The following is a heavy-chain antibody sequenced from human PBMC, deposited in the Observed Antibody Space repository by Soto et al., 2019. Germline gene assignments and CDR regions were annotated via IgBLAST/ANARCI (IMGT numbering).Heavy chain of an antibody. V-gene: IGHV1-69*13. J-gene: IGHJ6*02. Sequence: SVKVSCKASGGTFSSYAISWVRQAPGQGLEWMGGIIPIFGTANYAQKFQGRVTITADESTSTAYMELSSLRSEDTAVYYCARDQGVPGGDYFLYYGMNVWGQGTTVTVSS. CDR3: ARDQGVPGGDYFLYYGMNV. CDR1: GGTFSSYA. D-gene: IGHD4-17*01. CDR2: IIPIFGTA.